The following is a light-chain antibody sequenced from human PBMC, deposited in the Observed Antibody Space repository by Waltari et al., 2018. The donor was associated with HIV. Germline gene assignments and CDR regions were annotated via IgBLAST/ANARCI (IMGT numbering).Light chain of an antibody. J-gene: IGLJ2*01. CDR2: ADN. CDR3: QSYDSNNVL. V-gene: IGLV6-57*01. Sequence: NFMLTQPHSVSESPGKTVIISCSRSSGSIASYYVQWDQQRPGSSPTTVIYADNPRPSGVPDRFSCSIDSSSNSASLTISGLKTEDEADYYCQSYDSNNVLFGGGTKLTVL. CDR1: SGSIASYY.